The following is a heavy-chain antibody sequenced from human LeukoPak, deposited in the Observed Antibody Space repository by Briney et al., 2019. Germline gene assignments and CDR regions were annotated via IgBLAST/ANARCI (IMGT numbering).Heavy chain of an antibody. CDR3: ARESTLTGGYYFDY. D-gene: IGHD1-14*01. CDR1: GFTFSSYS. J-gene: IGHJ4*02. CDR2: ISSSSSTI. V-gene: IGHV3-48*04. Sequence: GGSLRLSCAASGFTFSSYSMNWVRQAPGKGLEWVSYISSSSSTIYYADSVKGRFTISRDNAKNSLYLQMNSLRADDTAVYYCARESTLTGGYYFDYWGQGTLVTVSS.